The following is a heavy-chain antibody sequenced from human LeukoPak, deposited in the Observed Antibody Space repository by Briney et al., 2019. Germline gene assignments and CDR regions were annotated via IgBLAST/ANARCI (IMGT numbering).Heavy chain of an antibody. Sequence: PGGSLRLSCAASGFTFSSYGMSWVRQAPGKGLEWVSAISGSGGSTYYADSVKGRFTISRDNAKNSLYLQMNSLRAEDTAVYYCATISSGWSTIDYWGQGTLVTVSS. V-gene: IGHV3-23*01. CDR1: GFTFSSYG. D-gene: IGHD6-19*01. J-gene: IGHJ4*02. CDR3: ATISSGWSTIDY. CDR2: ISGSGGST.